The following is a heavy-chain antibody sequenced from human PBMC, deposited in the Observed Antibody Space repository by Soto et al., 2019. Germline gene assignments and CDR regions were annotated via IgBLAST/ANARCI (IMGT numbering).Heavy chain of an antibody. CDR2: IYYSGST. D-gene: IGHD1-1*01. Sequence: SETLSLTCTVSGGSISSSSYYWGWIRQPPGKGLEWIGSIYYSGSTYYNPSLKSRVTISVDTSKNQFSLKLSSVTAADTAVYYCAKNKYNWNDLGTENNLFAPRAQGPSDPGSS. CDR1: GGSISSSSYY. V-gene: IGHV4-39*01. CDR3: AKNKYNWNDLGTENNLFAP. J-gene: IGHJ5*02.